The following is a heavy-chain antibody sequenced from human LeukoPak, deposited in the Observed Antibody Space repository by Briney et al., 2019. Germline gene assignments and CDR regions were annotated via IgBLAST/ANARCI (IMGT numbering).Heavy chain of an antibody. J-gene: IGHJ4*02. CDR1: GFTFSSYW. CDR3: AIDVASWGGYTFAY. V-gene: IGHV3-7*01. CDR2: IKQDGSDR. Sequence: TGGSLRLSCAASGFTFSSYWMSWVRQAPGKGLEWVANIKQDGSDRYYVDSLKGRFTISRDNGKNSLYLQMNSLRIDDTAVYFCAIDVASWGGYTFAYWGQGTLVTVSS. D-gene: IGHD5-12*01.